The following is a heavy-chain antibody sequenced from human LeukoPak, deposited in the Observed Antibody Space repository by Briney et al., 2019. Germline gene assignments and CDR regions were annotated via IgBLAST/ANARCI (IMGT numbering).Heavy chain of an antibody. CDR2: IIPIFGTA. J-gene: IGHJ4*02. Sequence: ASVKVSCKASGGTFSSYAISWVRQAPGQGLEWMGGIIPIFGTADYAQKFQGRVTITADESTSTAYMELSSLRSEDTAVYYCARAVSSYTIFGVVIRYFDYWGQGTLVTVSS. CDR1: GGTFSSYA. D-gene: IGHD3-3*01. V-gene: IGHV1-69*13. CDR3: ARAVSSYTIFGVVIRYFDY.